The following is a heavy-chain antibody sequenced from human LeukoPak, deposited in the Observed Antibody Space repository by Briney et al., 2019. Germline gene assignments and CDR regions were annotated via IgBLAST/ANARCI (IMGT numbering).Heavy chain of an antibody. D-gene: IGHD3-10*01. J-gene: IGHJ6*02. CDR2: IHEDGSDK. CDR3: ARESAVRGVIKPYYYYYGMDV. Sequence: GGSLRLSCAASGFTFSRHWMNWVRQAPGQGLEWVANIHEDGSDKYYVDSVKGRFTISRDNAKNSLYLQMNSLRAEDTAVYYCARESAVRGVIKPYYYYYGMDVWGQGTTVTVSS. V-gene: IGHV3-7*04. CDR1: GFTFSRHW.